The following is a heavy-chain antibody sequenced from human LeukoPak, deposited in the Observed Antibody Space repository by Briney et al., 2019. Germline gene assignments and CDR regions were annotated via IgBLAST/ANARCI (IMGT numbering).Heavy chain of an antibody. V-gene: IGHV3-7*01. Sequence: GGSLRLSCAASGFTFSNYWMTWVRQAPGKGLEWVANIKGDGSEKYYVDSVKGRFTISRDNAKNSLYLQMNSLRAEDTAVYYCAREGVGLQLDYWGQGTLVTVSS. CDR1: GFTFSNYW. J-gene: IGHJ4*02. D-gene: IGHD4-11*01. CDR3: AREGVGLQLDY. CDR2: IKGDGSEK.